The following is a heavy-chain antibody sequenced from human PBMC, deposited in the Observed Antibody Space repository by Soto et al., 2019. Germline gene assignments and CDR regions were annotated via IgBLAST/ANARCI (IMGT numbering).Heavy chain of an antibody. CDR2: VSAGGDMT. D-gene: IGHD3-10*01. Sequence: VQLLESGGHLVQPGGSLRLSCAASGFTFSSYAMSWVRQAPGKGLEWVSSVSAGGDMTYYSDSVKGRFTISRDNSNNAPFLQINSLGIEDTALYYCARGDRGGSGSPASYYYSGLDVWGQGATVTVS. CDR1: GFTFSSYA. J-gene: IGHJ6*02. CDR3: ARGDRGGSGSPASYYYSGLDV. V-gene: IGHV3-23*01.